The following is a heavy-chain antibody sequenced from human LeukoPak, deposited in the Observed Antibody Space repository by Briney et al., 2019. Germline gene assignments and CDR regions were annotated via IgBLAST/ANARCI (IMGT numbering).Heavy chain of an antibody. J-gene: IGHJ4*02. V-gene: IGHV4-4*07. CDR3: ARHPIYYDSSGYYYNHYFDY. D-gene: IGHD3-22*01. Sequence: PSETLSLTCTVSGGSISSYYWSWIRQPAGKGLEWIGRIYTSGSTNYNPSLKSRVTMSVDTSKNQFSLKLSSVTAADTAVYYCARHPIYYDSSGYYYNHYFDYWGQGTLVTVSS. CDR2: IYTSGST. CDR1: GGSISSYY.